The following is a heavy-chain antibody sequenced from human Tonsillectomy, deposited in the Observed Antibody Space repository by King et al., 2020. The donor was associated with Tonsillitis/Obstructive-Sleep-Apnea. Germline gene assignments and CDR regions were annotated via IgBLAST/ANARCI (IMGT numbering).Heavy chain of an antibody. V-gene: IGHV5-51*03. Sequence: QLVQSGAEVKKLGESLKISCKGSGYRFSNYWIAWMRQMPGKGLEWMGIVYPGDSDTRYNPSFQGKVTISADKSISTAYLQWSSLQASDTAMYYCARGGPAADFDPWGQGTLVTVSS. D-gene: IGHD2-2*01. CDR1: GYRFSNYW. CDR2: VYPGDSDT. CDR3: ARGGPAADFDP. J-gene: IGHJ5*02.